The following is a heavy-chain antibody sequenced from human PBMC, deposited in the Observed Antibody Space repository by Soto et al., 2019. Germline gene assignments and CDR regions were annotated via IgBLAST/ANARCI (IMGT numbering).Heavy chain of an antibody. V-gene: IGHV3-7*01. Sequence: PGGSLRLSCAASGFTFSDSWMSWVRQAPGKGLEWVANIKKDGSDKYYVGSVKGRFTVSRDNAVNSLYLQMNSLRAEDTAVYYCATSAAAPGNYWGQGTLVTVPS. CDR2: IKKDGSDK. CDR3: ATSAAAPGNY. J-gene: IGHJ4*02. CDR1: GFTFSDSW. D-gene: IGHD6-13*01.